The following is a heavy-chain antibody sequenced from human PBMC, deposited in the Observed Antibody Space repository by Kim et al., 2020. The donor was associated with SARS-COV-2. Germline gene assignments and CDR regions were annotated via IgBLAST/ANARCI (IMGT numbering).Heavy chain of an antibody. D-gene: IGHD2-15*01. CDR1: GFIFSDYD. CDR3: ARDPHRSDGYNFDY. CDR2: ITRSGSST. J-gene: IGHJ4*02. Sequence: GGSLRLSCAASGFIFSDYDMSWIRQAPGKGPEWVSHITRSGSSTYYADSVKGRFTISRDNARNSLFLQMNSLRDEDTAVYYCARDPHRSDGYNFDYLGQG. V-gene: IGHV3-11*01.